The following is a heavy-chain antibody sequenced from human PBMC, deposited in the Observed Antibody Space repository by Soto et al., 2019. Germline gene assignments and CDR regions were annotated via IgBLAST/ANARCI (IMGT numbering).Heavy chain of an antibody. Sequence: EVQLLESGGGLVQPGGSLRLSCAASGFTFSNYDMSWVRQAPGKGLEWVSTISSSGGSSYYADPVKGRFTISRDNSKNTLSLRMNSLRAEDTAVYFCAKDPRSCSGGACYSGYYYYIDVWGKGTTVTVSS. D-gene: IGHD2-15*01. CDR3: AKDPRSCSGGACYSGYYYYIDV. V-gene: IGHV3-23*01. J-gene: IGHJ6*03. CDR1: GFTFSNYD. CDR2: ISSSGGSS.